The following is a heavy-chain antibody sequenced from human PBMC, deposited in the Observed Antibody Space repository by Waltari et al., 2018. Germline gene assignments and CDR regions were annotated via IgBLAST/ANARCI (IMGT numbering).Heavy chain of an antibody. Sequence: QVQLQESGPGLVKPSETLSLTCAVSGYSISSGYYWGWIRQPPGKGLEWIGSIYHSGSTYYNPALKSRVTISVDTAKNQFSLKLSSVTAEDTAVYYCARLMTVGLDYWGQGTLVTVSS. V-gene: IGHV4-38-2*01. CDR3: ARLMTVGLDY. D-gene: IGHD2-8*01. CDR1: GYSISSGYY. J-gene: IGHJ4*02. CDR2: IYHSGST.